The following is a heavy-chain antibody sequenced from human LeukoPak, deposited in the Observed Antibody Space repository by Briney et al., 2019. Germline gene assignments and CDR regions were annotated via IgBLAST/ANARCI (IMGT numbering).Heavy chain of an antibody. D-gene: IGHD1-26*01. CDR3: ARGRYSGTYLSYFDY. J-gene: IGHJ4*02. CDR2: IYPGDSDT. CDR1: GYSFTSFW. V-gene: IGHV5-51*01. Sequence: GESLKISCKGSGYSFTSFWIAWVRQMPGTGLEWMGIIYPGDSDTRYSPSFEGQVTFSADKSISTAYLQWSNLKASDTAMYYCARGRYSGTYLSYFDYWAQGTLVTVSS.